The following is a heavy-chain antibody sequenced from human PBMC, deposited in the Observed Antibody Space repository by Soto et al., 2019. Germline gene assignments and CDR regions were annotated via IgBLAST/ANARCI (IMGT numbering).Heavy chain of an antibody. Sequence: EVQLVESGGGLVQPGGSLRLSCTASGFAFNTYSMNWVRQAPGKGLEWVSSINEDSTYIYYADSLRGRITISRDNAKDSLFLQMNSLSPDDTAVYYCVRDLGRYFRSGYMDLWGDGATVTVSS. V-gene: IGHV3-21*02. CDR3: VRDLGRYFRSGYMDL. CDR2: INEDSTYI. J-gene: IGHJ6*03. CDR1: GFAFNTYS. D-gene: IGHD3-9*01.